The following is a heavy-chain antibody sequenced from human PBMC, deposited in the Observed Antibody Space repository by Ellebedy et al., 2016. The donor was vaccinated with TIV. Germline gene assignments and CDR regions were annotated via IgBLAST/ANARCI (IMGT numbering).Heavy chain of an antibody. Sequence: SETLSLXXTVSGGSISSSSYYWGWIRQPPGKGLEWIGSIYYSGSTYYNPSLKSRVTISVDTSKNQFSLKLSSVTAADTAVYYCAMSIAALFDYWGQGTLVTVSS. D-gene: IGHD6-6*01. CDR2: IYYSGST. J-gene: IGHJ4*02. CDR1: GGSISSSSYY. V-gene: IGHV4-39*01. CDR3: AMSIAALFDY.